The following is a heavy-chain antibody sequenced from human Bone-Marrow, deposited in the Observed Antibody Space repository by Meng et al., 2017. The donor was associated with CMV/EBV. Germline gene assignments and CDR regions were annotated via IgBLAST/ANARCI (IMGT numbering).Heavy chain of an antibody. CDR2: IYSGGST. D-gene: IGHD5-18*01. CDR1: GFTVSSNY. J-gene: IGHJ4*02. CDR3: AKSGYNYGGETDY. V-gene: IGHV3-66*02. Sequence: GESLKISCAASGFTVSSNYMSWVRQAPGKGLEWVSVIYSGGSTYYADSVKGRFTISRDNSKNTLYLQMNSLRAEDTAVYYCAKSGYNYGGETDYWGQGTLVTVSS.